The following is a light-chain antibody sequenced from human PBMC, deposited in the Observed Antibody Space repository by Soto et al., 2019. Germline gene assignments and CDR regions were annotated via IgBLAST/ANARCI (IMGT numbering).Light chain of an antibody. CDR3: QQRSNWPPYT. Sequence: EIVLTQSPATLSLSPGERATLSCRASQSVSSYLAWYQQKPGQAPRLLIYDASNRATGIPARFSGGGSGIAFTLTISSLEPEDFAVYYYQQRSNWPPYTFGQGTKLEIK. J-gene: IGKJ2*01. V-gene: IGKV3-11*01. CDR2: DAS. CDR1: QSVSSY.